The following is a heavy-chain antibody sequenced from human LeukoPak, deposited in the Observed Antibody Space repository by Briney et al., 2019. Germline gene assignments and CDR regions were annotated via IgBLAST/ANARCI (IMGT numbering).Heavy chain of an antibody. CDR2: ISSSSSYI. J-gene: IGHJ4*02. Sequence: GGSLRLSCAASGFTFSSYSMNWVRQAPGKGLEWVSSISSSSSYIYYADSVKGRFTISRDNAKNSLYLQMNSLRAEDTAVYYCASGLDYGDLIDYWGQGTLVTVSS. D-gene: IGHD4-17*01. CDR3: ASGLDYGDLIDY. V-gene: IGHV3-21*01. CDR1: GFTFSSYS.